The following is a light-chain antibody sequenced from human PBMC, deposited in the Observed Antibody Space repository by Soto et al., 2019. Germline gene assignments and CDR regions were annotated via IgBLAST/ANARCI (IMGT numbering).Light chain of an antibody. CDR3: CSYAGGASVV. V-gene: IGLV2-23*01. CDR2: EDN. CDR1: SSDVGRYNL. J-gene: IGLJ2*01. Sequence: QSALTQPASVSGSPGQSITISCTGTSSDVGRYNLVSWYQQHPGKAPKLMIFEDNERPSGVSNRFFGSKSGNTASLTISGLQTEDEADYYCCSYAGGASVVFGGGTKLTVL.